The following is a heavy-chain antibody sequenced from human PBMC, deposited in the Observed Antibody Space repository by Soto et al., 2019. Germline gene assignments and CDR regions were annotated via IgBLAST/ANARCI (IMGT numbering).Heavy chain of an antibody. CDR1: GYTFTSYA. CDR2: SIPFFGTA. V-gene: IGHV1-69*13. J-gene: IGHJ3*02. Sequence: QVQLVQSGAEVKKPGASVKVSCKASGYTFTSYAMHWVRQAPGQGLEWMGGSIPFFGTAKYAQKFQGRVTLSADESTRTAYMELSSLRSEDTAVYYCARGDYYESSGYHPHAFDIWGQGTMVTVSS. D-gene: IGHD3-22*01. CDR3: ARGDYYESSGYHPHAFDI.